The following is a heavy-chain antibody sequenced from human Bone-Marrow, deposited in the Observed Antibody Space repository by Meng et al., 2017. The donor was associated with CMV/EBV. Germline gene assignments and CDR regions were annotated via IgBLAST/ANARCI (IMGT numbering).Heavy chain of an antibody. Sequence: SVKVSCKASGGTFSSYAISWVRQAPGQGLEWMGGIIPIFGTANYAQKFQGRVTITTDESTSTAYMELSSLRSEDTAVYYCARGGNWNYRGEYYFDYWGQGTLVTVSS. V-gene: IGHV1-69*05. D-gene: IGHD1-7*01. CDR3: ARGGNWNYRGEYYFDY. J-gene: IGHJ4*02. CDR1: GGTFSSYA. CDR2: IIPIFGTA.